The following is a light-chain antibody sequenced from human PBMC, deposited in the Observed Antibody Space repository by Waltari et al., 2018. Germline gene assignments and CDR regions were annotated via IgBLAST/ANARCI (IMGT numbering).Light chain of an antibody. V-gene: IGLV3-21*04. CDR3: HVWDSSSDQQE. CDR2: YDT. J-gene: IGLJ2*01. Sequence: SYMLTQPPSVSVAPGKAATITCGGTHIGSKSVHWYQQKPGQAPVLVIKYDTDRPSGIPERISGSNSGNTATLTISRVEAGDEADYYCHVWDSSSDQQEFGGGTKLTVL. CDR1: HIGSKS.